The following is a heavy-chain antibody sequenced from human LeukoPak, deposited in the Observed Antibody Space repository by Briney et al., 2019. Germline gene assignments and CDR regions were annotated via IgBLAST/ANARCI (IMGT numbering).Heavy chain of an antibody. D-gene: IGHD6-13*01. V-gene: IGHV4-34*01. CDR2: INHSGST. J-gene: IGHJ4*02. Sequence: SETLSLTCTVSGASIRSEGYYWSWIRQSPGKGLEWIGEINHSGSTNYNPSLKSRVTISVDTSKNQFSLKLSSVTAADTAVYYCARALIAAAGYYFDYWGQGTLVTVSS. CDR3: ARALIAAAGYYFDY. CDR1: GASIRSEGYY.